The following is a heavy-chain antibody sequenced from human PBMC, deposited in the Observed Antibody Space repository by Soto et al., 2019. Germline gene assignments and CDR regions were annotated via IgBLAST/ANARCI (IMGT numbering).Heavy chain of an antibody. D-gene: IGHD1-26*01. V-gene: IGHV3-48*01. CDR1: GFDFNSYS. CDR2: INSGSTSV. CDR3: TSSASPDAC. Sequence: GGSLRLSCVASGFDFNSYSMNWVRQAPGKGLEWISYINSGSTSVFYADSVKGRFTISRDNAKNSLYLQMNSLGAEDTAVYYCTSSASPDACCGQGTLVTVSS. J-gene: IGHJ1*01.